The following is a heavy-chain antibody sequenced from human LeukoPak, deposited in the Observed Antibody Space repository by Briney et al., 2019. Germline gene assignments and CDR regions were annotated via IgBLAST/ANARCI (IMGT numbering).Heavy chain of an antibody. V-gene: IGHV4-39*07. Sequence: SETLSLTCTVSGGSISSSSYYWGWIRQPPGKGLEWIGSIYYSGSTYYNPSLKSRVTISVDTSKNQFSLKLSSVTAADTAVYYCARGGPTYYYDSSGYYLDYWGQGTLVTVSS. D-gene: IGHD3-22*01. CDR3: ARGGPTYYYDSSGYYLDY. J-gene: IGHJ4*02. CDR2: IYYSGST. CDR1: GGSISSSSYY.